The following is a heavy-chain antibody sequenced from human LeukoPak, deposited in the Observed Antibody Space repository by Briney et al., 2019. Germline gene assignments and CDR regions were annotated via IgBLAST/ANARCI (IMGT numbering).Heavy chain of an antibody. CDR1: GFTFSSYA. Sequence: RGSLCPSCAASGFTFSSYAMHWVRQAPGKGLEWVAVISYDGSNKYYADSVKGRFTISRDKAKNTLYLQMNSLRAEDTAVYYCAKEDLWFGELFADYLDDWGQGTLVTVSS. J-gene: IGHJ4*02. V-gene: IGHV3-30*18. D-gene: IGHD3-10*01. CDR3: AKEDLWFGELFADYLDD. CDR2: ISYDGSNK.